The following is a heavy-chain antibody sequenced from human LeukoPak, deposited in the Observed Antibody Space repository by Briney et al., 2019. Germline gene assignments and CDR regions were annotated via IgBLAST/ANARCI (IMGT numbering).Heavy chain of an antibody. J-gene: IGHJ3*02. CDR3: ASGIGVGDSFDI. V-gene: IGHV3-74*01. CDR1: GFTFSSYW. Sequence: GGSLRLSCAASGFTFSSYWMYWVRQAPGKGLVWVSRINSDARNTNYADSVQGRFTISRDNAKNTLYLQINSLRVEDTAVYYCASGIGVGDSFDIWGQGTMVTVSS. D-gene: IGHD3-3*01. CDR2: INSDARNT.